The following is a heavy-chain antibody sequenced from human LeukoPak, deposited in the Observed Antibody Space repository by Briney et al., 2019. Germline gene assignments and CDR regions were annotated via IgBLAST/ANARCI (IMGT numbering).Heavy chain of an antibody. CDR2: IYTSGST. Sequence: SETLSLTCTVSGGSISSGSYYWSWIRQPAGEGLEWIGRIYTSGSTNYNPSLKSRVTISVDTSKNQFSLKLSSVTAADTAVYYCARIRVVGAGDYWGQGTLVTVSS. CDR3: ARIRVVGAGDY. J-gene: IGHJ4*02. V-gene: IGHV4-61*02. D-gene: IGHD1-26*01. CDR1: GGSISSGSYY.